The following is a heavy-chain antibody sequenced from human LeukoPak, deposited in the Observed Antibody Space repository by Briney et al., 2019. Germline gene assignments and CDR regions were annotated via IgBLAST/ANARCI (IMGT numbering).Heavy chain of an antibody. Sequence: SETLSLTCAVSGDSITSHSWWSWVRQPPGKGLEWIGEVHHGGASNYDPSLESRVTISIDKSKNRFSLNLRSVTAADTATYYCASHVTVLGTRGFDFWGRGTLVTVS. CDR1: GDSITSHSW. CDR3: ASHVTVLGTRGFDF. J-gene: IGHJ4*02. V-gene: IGHV4-4*02. CDR2: VHHGGAS. D-gene: IGHD6-19*01.